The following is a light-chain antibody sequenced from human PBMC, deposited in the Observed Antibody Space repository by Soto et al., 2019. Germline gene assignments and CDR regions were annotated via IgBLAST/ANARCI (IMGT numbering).Light chain of an antibody. CDR2: DAS. CDR3: QRYNNWPPWT. V-gene: IGKV3-15*01. CDR1: QSVSNN. Sequence: ILMTQSPATLSVSAGERATLSCRASQSVSNNLAWYQQKPGQAPRLLIYDASTRATGIPARFSGSGSGTEFTLTISGLQSEDFEFYSGQRYNNWPPWTFGQGTKVDIK. J-gene: IGKJ1*01.